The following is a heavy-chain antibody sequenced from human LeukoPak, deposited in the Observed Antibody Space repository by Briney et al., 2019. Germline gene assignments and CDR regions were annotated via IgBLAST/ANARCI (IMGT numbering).Heavy chain of an antibody. Sequence: GGSLRLSCAASGFTFSSYAMSWVRQAPGKGLEWVSGISGSGGSTYYADSVKGRFTISRDNSKNTLHLQMNSLRAEDTAVYYCAKGRDGYNADFDYWGQGTLVTVSS. CDR2: ISGSGGST. J-gene: IGHJ4*02. D-gene: IGHD5-24*01. CDR1: GFTFSSYA. CDR3: AKGRDGYNADFDY. V-gene: IGHV3-23*01.